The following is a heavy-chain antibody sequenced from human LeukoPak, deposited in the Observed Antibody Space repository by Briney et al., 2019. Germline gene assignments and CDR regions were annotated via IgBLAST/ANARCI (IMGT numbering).Heavy chain of an antibody. V-gene: IGHV4-59*01. Sequence: SETLSLTCTVSGGSIDSYYWSWFRQPPAKGLEWIGYIYYTGSTEYHPSLKSRVTTSLDTSKNQFSLKLTSVTAADTAVYYCARVYQSAEYYFDYWGQGNLVSVSS. CDR2: IYYTGST. CDR3: ARVYQSAEYYFDY. D-gene: IGHD2-2*01. J-gene: IGHJ4*02. CDR1: GGSIDSYY.